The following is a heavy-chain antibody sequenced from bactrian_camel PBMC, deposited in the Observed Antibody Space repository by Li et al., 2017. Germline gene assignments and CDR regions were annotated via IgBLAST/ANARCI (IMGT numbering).Heavy chain of an antibody. CDR2: ISSEGAP. CDR1: GSTDSSYC. CDR3: AADGGGECSEEYCYCRYDYNI. Sequence: EVQLVESGGGSVQAGGSLRLSCVASGSTDSSYCMGWFRQAPGKEREGVAFISSEGAPTYADSVKGRFTISEDTAKNTLYLQMNSLKTDDTAVYYCAADGGGECSEEYCYCRYDYNIWGQGTQVTVS. J-gene: IGHJ4*01. V-gene: IGHV3S67*01. D-gene: IGHD3*01.